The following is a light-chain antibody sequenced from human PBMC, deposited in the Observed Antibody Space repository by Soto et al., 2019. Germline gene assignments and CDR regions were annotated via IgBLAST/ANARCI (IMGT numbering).Light chain of an antibody. CDR3: SSYTSSSTLWV. J-gene: IGLJ3*02. CDR1: SSDVGGYNY. V-gene: IGLV2-14*01. Sequence: QSVLTQPASVSGSPGQSITISCTGTSSDVGGYNYVSWYQQHPGKAPKLMIYEVSNRTSGVSNRFSGSKSGNTASLTISGLQAEDEADYYCSSYTSSSTLWVFGGGTKVTVL. CDR2: EVS.